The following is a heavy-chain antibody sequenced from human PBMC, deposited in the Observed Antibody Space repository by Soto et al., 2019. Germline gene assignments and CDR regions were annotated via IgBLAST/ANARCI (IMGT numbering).Heavy chain of an antibody. D-gene: IGHD6-13*01. V-gene: IGHV5-51*01. Sequence: PGESLKISCKVSGYSFTSYWIGWVRQMPGKGLEWMGIIYPGDSDTRYSPSFQGQVTISADKSISTAYLQWSSLKASDTAMYYCARVPSSWYYWFDPWGQGTLVTVSS. J-gene: IGHJ5*02. CDR2: IYPGDSDT. CDR1: GYSFTSYW. CDR3: ARVPSSWYYWFDP.